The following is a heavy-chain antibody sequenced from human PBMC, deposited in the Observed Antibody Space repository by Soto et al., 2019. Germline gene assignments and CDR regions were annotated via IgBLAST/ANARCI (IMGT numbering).Heavy chain of an antibody. V-gene: IGHV4-59*01. CDR3: ARGGDSSSWGGIYYYYGMDV. J-gene: IGHJ6*02. D-gene: IGHD6-13*01. CDR2: IYYSGST. Sequence: SETLSLTCTVSGGSISSYYWSWIRQPPGKGLEWIGYIYYSGSTNYNPSLKSRVTISVDTSKNQFSLKLSSVTAADTAVYYCARGGDSSSWGGIYYYYGMDVWGQGTTVTVSS. CDR1: GGSISSYY.